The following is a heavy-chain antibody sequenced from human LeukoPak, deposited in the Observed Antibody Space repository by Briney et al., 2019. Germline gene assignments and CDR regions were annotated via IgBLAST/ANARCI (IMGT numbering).Heavy chain of an antibody. CDR3: ARDYFGSSWYGRDYFDY. CDR1: GFHFSDYY. V-gene: IGHV3-11*06. Sequence: GGSLRLSCADSGFHFSDYYMSWLRQAPVKGLNSLSSISSSSSYIYYADSVKGRFNISRDNAKNSLYLQMNSLRAEDMAVYYCARDYFGSSWYGRDYFDYWGQGTLVTVSS. J-gene: IGHJ4*02. D-gene: IGHD6-13*01. CDR2: ISSSSSYI.